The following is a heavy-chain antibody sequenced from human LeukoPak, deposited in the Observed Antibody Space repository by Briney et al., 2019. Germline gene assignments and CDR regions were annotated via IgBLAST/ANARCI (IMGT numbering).Heavy chain of an antibody. D-gene: IGHD3-9*01. CDR2: IYPGYSDT. J-gene: IGHJ4*02. Sequence: GESLKISCKGSGCSFTSYWIGWVRQMPGKGLEWMGIIYPGYSDTRYSPSFQGQVTISADKSISTAYLQLSRLRGSDTAMYYCARRSYYDIHSDYWGQGTLVTVSS. CDR3: ARRSYYDIHSDY. CDR1: GCSFTSYW. V-gene: IGHV5-51*01.